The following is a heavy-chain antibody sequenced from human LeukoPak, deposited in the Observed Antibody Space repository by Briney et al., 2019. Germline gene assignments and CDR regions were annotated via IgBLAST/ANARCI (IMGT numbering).Heavy chain of an antibody. CDR2: IRGKAYGETT. J-gene: IGHJ4*02. CDR1: GFSFADYA. D-gene: IGHD3-16*01. Sequence: GGSLRLSCSVSGFSFADYAMNWVCQAPGKGLEWVGFIRGKAYGETTDYAASVKGRFIISRDEFDSIAYLQMNSLKTEDTAVYYCARGSDSNFGARDGFDFWGQGTLVTVSS. V-gene: IGHV3-49*04. CDR3: ARGSDSNFGARDGFDF.